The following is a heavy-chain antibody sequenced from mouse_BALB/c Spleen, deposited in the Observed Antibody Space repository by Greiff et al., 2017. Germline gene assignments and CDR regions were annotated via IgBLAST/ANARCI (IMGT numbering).Heavy chain of an antibody. D-gene: IGHD3-1*01. CDR2: ISTYYGDA. CDR3: AREGSARAYFAMDY. CDR1: GYTFTDYA. V-gene: IGHV1S137*01. J-gene: IGHJ4*01. Sequence: QVQLQQSGAELVRPGVSVKISCKGSGYTFTDYAMHWVKQSHAKSLEWIGVISTYYGDASYNQKFKGKATMTVDKSSSTAYMQLSSPTSEDSAVYYCAREGSARAYFAMDYWGQGTSVTVSS.